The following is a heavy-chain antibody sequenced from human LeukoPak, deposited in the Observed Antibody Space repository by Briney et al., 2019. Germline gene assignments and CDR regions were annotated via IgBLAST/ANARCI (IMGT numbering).Heavy chain of an antibody. V-gene: IGHV4-59*08. CDR1: GGSFSGYY. J-gene: IGHJ5*02. CDR3: ARWRDFWSGLNWFDP. Sequence: SETLSLTCAVYGGSFSGYYWSWIRQPPGKGLEWIGYIYYSGSTNYNPSLKSRVTISVDTSKNQFSLKLSSVTAADTAVYYCARWRDFWSGLNWFDPWGQGTLVTVSS. D-gene: IGHD3-3*01. CDR2: IYYSGST.